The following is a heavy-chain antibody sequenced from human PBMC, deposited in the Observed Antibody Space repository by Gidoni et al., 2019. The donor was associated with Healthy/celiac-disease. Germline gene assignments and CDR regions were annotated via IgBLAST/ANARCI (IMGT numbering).Heavy chain of an antibody. J-gene: IGHJ3*02. CDR2: INPNSGGT. CDR3: ARSTIYEDAFDI. Sequence: QVQLVQSGAEVTKPGASVKVSCKSSGYTFTGYYMHLVRQAPGQGLEWMGWINPNSGGTNYAQKLQGWVTMTRDTSISTAYMELSRLRSDDTAVYYCARSTIYEDAFDIWGQGTMVTVSS. V-gene: IGHV1-2*04. D-gene: IGHD3-22*01. CDR1: GYTFTGYY.